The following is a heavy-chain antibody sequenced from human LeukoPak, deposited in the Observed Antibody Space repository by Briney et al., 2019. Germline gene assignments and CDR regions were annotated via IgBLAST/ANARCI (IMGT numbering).Heavy chain of an antibody. D-gene: IGHD5-24*01. J-gene: IGHJ4*02. CDR1: GDSMNNYY. CDR3: ARQTGWVKSSYYFDS. CDR2: IFYSGNT. V-gene: IGHV4-59*01. Sequence: SETLSLTCTVSGDSMNNYYWSWIRQPPGKGLEWIGNIFYSGNTNYNPSLKSRVTISVDTSKNQISLKLSSVTAADTAVYYCARQTGWVKSSYYFDSWGQGTLITVSS.